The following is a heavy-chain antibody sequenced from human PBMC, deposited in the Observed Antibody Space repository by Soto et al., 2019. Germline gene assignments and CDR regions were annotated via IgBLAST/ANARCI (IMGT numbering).Heavy chain of an antibody. J-gene: IGHJ2*01. D-gene: IGHD5-12*01. Sequence: EAQLVESGGGLVQPGGSLRLSCAASGLTFSSYWMIWVRQAPVKGLEWVANIKQDGNEESYVDSVKGRFTISRDNTKNSLFLQMNSLRAEDTAVYYCASWGFIVATNWYFDLWGRGTLVTVSS. CDR2: IKQDGNEE. CDR3: ASWGFIVATNWYFDL. V-gene: IGHV3-7*01. CDR1: GLTFSSYW.